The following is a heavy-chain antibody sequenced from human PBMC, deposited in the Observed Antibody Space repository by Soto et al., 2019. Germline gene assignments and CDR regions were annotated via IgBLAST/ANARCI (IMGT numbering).Heavy chain of an antibody. CDR1: GFTLSGRS. CDR3: ARGWFGPDV. V-gene: IGHV3-74*01. Sequence: EVQLVESGGGLVQPGGSLRLSCAASGFTLSGRSMHWVRQAPGKGLVWVSGIDNAGTDSTYADSVKGRFTSSRDNAQNMLYLQMNSLRVEDTAVYYCARGWFGPDVCGKGTTVTVSS. D-gene: IGHD3-10*01. J-gene: IGHJ6*04. CDR2: IDNAGTDS.